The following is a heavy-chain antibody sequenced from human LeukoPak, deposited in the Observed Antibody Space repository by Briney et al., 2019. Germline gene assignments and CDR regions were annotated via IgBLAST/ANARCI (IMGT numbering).Heavy chain of an antibody. V-gene: IGHV3-21*01. CDR2: ISSSSYI. D-gene: IGHD2-2*01. CDR3: ARGPLYCSSISCFAFDI. CDR1: GFTFSSYS. Sequence: GGSLRLSCAASGFTFSSYSMNWVRQAPGKGLEWVSSISSSSYIYYADSVKGRFTISRDNAKNSLDLQMSSLRAEDTAVYYCARGPLYCSSISCFAFDIWGQGTLVTVSS. J-gene: IGHJ3*02.